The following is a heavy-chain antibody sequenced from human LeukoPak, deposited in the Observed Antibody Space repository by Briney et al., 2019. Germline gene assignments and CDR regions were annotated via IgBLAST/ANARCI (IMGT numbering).Heavy chain of an antibody. CDR3: ARGLVTMVRGVTAMGWFDP. V-gene: IGHV4-34*01. D-gene: IGHD3-10*01. J-gene: IGHJ5*02. CDR2: INHSGST. Sequence: SETLSLTCAVYGGSFSGYYWSWIRQPPGKGLEGIGEINHSGSTNYNPSLKSPVTISVDTSKNQFSLSLSSVTDADTAVYYCARGLVTMVRGVTAMGWFDPWGQGTLVTVSS. CDR1: GGSFSGYY.